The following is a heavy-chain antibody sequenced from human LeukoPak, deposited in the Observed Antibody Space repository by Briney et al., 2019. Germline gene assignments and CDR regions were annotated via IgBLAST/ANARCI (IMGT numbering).Heavy chain of an antibody. CDR3: ARGGGLDV. Sequence: GGSLRLSGAASGFTFSSYAMSWVRQAPGKGLEWVSGISGSGDNTYYADSAKGRFTISRDNAKNSLYLQMSTLRAEDTAVYFCARGGGLDVWGQGATVTVSS. J-gene: IGHJ6*02. CDR1: GFTFSSYA. CDR2: ISGSGDNT. D-gene: IGHD3-16*01. V-gene: IGHV3-23*01.